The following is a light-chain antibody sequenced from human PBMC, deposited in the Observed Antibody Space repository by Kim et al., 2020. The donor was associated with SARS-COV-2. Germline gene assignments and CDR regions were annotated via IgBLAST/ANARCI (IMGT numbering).Light chain of an antibody. CDR3: QQYGSSPWT. CDR2: GAS. Sequence: EIVMTQSPGALSVSPGERATLSCRASQSVSSSYLAWYQQKPGQAPRLLIYGASSRATGIPDRFSGSGSGTDFTLTISSLESEDFAVYYCQQYGSSPWTFGQGTKVDIK. V-gene: IGKV3-20*01. CDR1: QSVSSSY. J-gene: IGKJ1*01.